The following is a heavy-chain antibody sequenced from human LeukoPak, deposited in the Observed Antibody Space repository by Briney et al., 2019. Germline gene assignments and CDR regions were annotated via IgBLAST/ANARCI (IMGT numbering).Heavy chain of an antibody. Sequence: GGSLRLSCAASGFTLSSYGMHWVRQAPGKGLEWVAKMSEDGREIYYVDSVKGRFTISRDNAKNPLYLQMNSLRAEDTAVYYCARDKQVGATYFDYWGQGTLVTVSS. V-gene: IGHV3-7*01. J-gene: IGHJ4*02. CDR3: ARDKQVGATYFDY. D-gene: IGHD1-26*01. CDR1: GFTLSSYG. CDR2: MSEDGREI.